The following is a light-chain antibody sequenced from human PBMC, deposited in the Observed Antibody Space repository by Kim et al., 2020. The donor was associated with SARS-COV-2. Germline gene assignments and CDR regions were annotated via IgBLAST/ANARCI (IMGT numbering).Light chain of an antibody. CDR2: DTS. J-gene: IGKJ2*03. CDR3: QQRGNWPPYS. CDR1: QSVTNY. Sequence: WSPGERATLSCRASQSVTNYLAWYQQKPGQAPRLLIYDTSNRATGIPARFSGSGSGTDFTLTISSLEPEDFAVYYCQQRGNWPPYSFGQGTKLEI. V-gene: IGKV3-11*01.